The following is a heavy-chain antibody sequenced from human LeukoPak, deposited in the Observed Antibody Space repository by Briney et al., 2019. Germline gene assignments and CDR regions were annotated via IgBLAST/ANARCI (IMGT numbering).Heavy chain of an antibody. CDR3: ARRSGTYHAFDI. Sequence: SETLSLTCTVSGGSISSNGYYWGWIRQPPGKGLEWIGSFYYTGSTFYSPSLKSRVTISVDTSKNQFSLKLSSVTAADTAVYYCARRSGTYHAFDIWGQGTMVTVSS. J-gene: IGHJ3*02. CDR2: FYYTGST. V-gene: IGHV4-39*01. D-gene: IGHD1-26*01. CDR1: GGSISSNGYY.